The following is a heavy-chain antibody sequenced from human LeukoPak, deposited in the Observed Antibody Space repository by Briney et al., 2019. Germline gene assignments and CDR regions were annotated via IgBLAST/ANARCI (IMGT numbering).Heavy chain of an antibody. CDR2: IYTSGNT. CDR3: ARGGYSYGHFDY. J-gene: IGHJ4*02. CDR1: GGSISGYY. V-gene: IGHV4-4*07. Sequence: SETLSLTCTVSGGSISGYYWSWIRQPAGKGLEWIGRIYTSGNTNYTPSLKSRVTISVDRSKNQFSLKLSSVTAADTAVYYCARGGYSYGHFDYWGQGTLVTVSS. D-gene: IGHD5-18*01.